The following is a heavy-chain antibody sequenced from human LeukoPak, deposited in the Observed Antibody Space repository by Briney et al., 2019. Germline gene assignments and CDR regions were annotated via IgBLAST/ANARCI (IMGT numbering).Heavy chain of an antibody. D-gene: IGHD1-26*01. CDR1: GFTFDDYG. Sequence: PGGSLRLSCAASGFTFDDYGMSWVRQAPGKGLEWVSGINWNGGSTGYADSVKGRFTISRDNAKNSLYLQMNSLRAEDTALYHCARDRRVGARGAFDIWGQGTMVTVSS. CDR3: ARDRRVGARGAFDI. CDR2: INWNGGST. J-gene: IGHJ3*02. V-gene: IGHV3-20*01.